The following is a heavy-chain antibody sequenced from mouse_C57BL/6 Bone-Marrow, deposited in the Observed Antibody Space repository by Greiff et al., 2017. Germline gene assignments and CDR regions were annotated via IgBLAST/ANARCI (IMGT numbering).Heavy chain of an antibody. CDR3: ASKGLYYAMDY. CDR2: IYPGSGST. J-gene: IGHJ4*01. CDR1: GYTFTSYW. V-gene: IGHV1-55*01. Sequence: QVQLQQPGAELVKPGASVEMSCKASGYTFTSYWITWVKQRPGQGLEWIGDIYPGSGSTNYNEKFKSKATLTVDTSSSTAYMQLSSLTSEDSAVYYCASKGLYYAMDYWGQGTSVTVSS. D-gene: IGHD6-1*01.